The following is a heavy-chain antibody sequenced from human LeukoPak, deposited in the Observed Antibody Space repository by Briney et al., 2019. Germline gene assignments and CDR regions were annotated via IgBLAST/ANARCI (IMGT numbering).Heavy chain of an antibody. J-gene: IGHJ4*02. CDR1: GFTFSNAW. CDR3: ARRAGAYSHPYDY. D-gene: IGHD4/OR15-4a*01. CDR2: ISYDGSNK. V-gene: IGHV3-30*03. Sequence: GGSLRLSCAASGFTFSNAWMTWVRQAPGKGLEWVAVISYDGSNKYYADSVKGRFTISRDNSKNTLYLQMNSLRAEDTAVYYCARRAGAYSHPYDYWGQGTLVTVSS.